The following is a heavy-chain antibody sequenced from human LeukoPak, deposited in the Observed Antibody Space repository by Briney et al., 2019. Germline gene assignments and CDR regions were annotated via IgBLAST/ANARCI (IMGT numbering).Heavy chain of an antibody. CDR1: GFTFSSYA. Sequence: TGGSLRLSCAASGFTFSSYAMSWVRQAPGKGLEWVSGISGSGDNTYYADSVKGRFTISRDNSKNTLYLQMNSLRADDMAVYYCAKGGLVHRFDPWGQGTLVTVSS. CDR3: AKGGLVHRFDP. V-gene: IGHV3-23*01. J-gene: IGHJ5*02. CDR2: ISGSGDNT.